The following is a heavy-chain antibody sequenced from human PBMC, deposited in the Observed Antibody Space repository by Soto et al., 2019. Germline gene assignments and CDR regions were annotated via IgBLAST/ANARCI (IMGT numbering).Heavy chain of an antibody. Sequence: GGSLRLSCAASGFTFSDYYMGWIRQAPGKGLEWVSYISSSGSTIYYADSVKGRFTISRDNAKISLYLQMNSLRAEDTAVYYCAREGVPAATFDYWGQGTLVTVSS. CDR1: GFTFSDYY. V-gene: IGHV3-11*01. CDR3: AREGVPAATFDY. J-gene: IGHJ4*02. CDR2: ISSSGSTI. D-gene: IGHD2-2*01.